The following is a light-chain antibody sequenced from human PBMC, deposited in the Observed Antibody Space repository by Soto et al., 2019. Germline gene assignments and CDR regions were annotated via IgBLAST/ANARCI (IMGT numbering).Light chain of an antibody. V-gene: IGLV1-40*01. J-gene: IGLJ1*01. CDR2: GNS. CDR1: SSNIGAGYD. CDR3: CSYAGSSPYV. Sequence: QSVLAQPPSVSGAPGQRVTISCTGSSSNIGAGYDVHWYQHVPGTAPRLLIFGNSNRPSGVSDRFSGSKSGNTASLTISGLQAEDEADYYCCSYAGSSPYVFATGTKATVL.